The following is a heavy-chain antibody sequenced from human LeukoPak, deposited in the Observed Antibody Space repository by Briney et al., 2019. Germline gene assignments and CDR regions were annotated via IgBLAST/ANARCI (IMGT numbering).Heavy chain of an antibody. D-gene: IGHD3-10*01. J-gene: IGHJ4*02. CDR1: GYTFTSYD. CDR3: ARGSTMVRGLAGDY. Sequence: ASVKFSCKASGYTFTSYDINWVRQATGQGLEWMGWMNPNSGNTGYAQKFQGRVTMTRNTSISTAFMELSSLRSEDTAVYYCARGSTMVRGLAGDYWGQGTLVTVSS. V-gene: IGHV1-8*01. CDR2: MNPNSGNT.